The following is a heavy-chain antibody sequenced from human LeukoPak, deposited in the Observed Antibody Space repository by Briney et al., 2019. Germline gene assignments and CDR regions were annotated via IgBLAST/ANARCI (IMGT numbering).Heavy chain of an antibody. Sequence: GGSLRLSCAASGFTFSSYAMHWVRQAPGKGLERVAVISYDGSNKYYADSVKGRFTISRDNSKNTLYLQMNSLRAEDTAVYYCAREKLAGGAFDIWGQGTMVTVSS. CDR3: AREKLAGGAFDI. D-gene: IGHD6-6*01. CDR1: GFTFSSYA. J-gene: IGHJ3*02. V-gene: IGHV3-30-3*01. CDR2: ISYDGSNK.